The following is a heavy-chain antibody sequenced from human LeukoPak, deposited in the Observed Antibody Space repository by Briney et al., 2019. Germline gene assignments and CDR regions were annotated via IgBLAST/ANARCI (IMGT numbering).Heavy chain of an antibody. J-gene: IGHJ6*03. V-gene: IGHV4-38-2*02. CDR3: ARAGEGGYSGYDYYYHYYMDV. Sequence: PSETLSLTCTVSGGSISSYYWGWIRQPPGKGLEWIGNIYHSGSTYYNPSLKSRVTISVDTSKNQFSLKLSSVTAADTAVYYCARAGEGGYSGYDYYYHYYMDVWGKGTTVTVSS. CDR1: GGSISSYY. CDR2: IYHSGST. D-gene: IGHD5-12*01.